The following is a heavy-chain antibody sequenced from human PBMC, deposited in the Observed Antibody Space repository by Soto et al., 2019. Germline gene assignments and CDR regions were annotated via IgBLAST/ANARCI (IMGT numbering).Heavy chain of an antibody. Sequence: ASVKVSCKASGYTFTSYDINWVRQATGQGLEWMGWMNPNSGNTGYAQKFQGRVTRTRITAISTAYMELSSLRSEDMAVYYCARGEKYSSGWYDGAFDIWGQGTMVTVSS. CDR3: ARGEKYSSGWYDGAFDI. D-gene: IGHD6-19*01. J-gene: IGHJ3*02. V-gene: IGHV1-8*01. CDR2: MNPNSGNT. CDR1: GYTFTSYD.